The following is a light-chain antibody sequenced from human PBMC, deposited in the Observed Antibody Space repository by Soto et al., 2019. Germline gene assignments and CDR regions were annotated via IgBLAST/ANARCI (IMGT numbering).Light chain of an antibody. J-gene: IGKJ4*01. Sequence: IQLTQSPSSLSASVGDRVTITCRASQGISSYLAWYQQKPGKAPKLLIYAASNLQSGVPSRFSGSGSGTEFTLTISSLQPEDFATYYCQQVNNYPLTFGGGTKVDIK. CDR3: QQVNNYPLT. CDR1: QGISSY. CDR2: AAS. V-gene: IGKV1-9*01.